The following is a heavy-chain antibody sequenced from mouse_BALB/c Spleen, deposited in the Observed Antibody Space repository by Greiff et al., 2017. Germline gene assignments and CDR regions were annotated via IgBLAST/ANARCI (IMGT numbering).Heavy chain of an antibody. CDR3: ARYDYDDYAMDY. CDR2: ILPGSGST. Sequence: VQLQQSGAELMKPGASVKISCKATGYTFSSYWIEWVKQRPGHGLEWIGEILPGSGSTNYNEKFKGKATFTADTSSNTAYMQLSSLTSEDSAVYYCARYDYDDYAMDYWGQGTSVTVSS. CDR1: GYTFSSYW. V-gene: IGHV1-9*01. D-gene: IGHD2-4*01. J-gene: IGHJ4*01.